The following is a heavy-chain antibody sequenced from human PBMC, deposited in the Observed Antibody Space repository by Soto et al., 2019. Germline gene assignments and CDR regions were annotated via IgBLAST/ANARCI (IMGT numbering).Heavy chain of an antibody. D-gene: IGHD3-22*01. CDR3: ARVDHYYDSSGLFDY. CDR2: IIPIFGTA. J-gene: IGHJ4*02. V-gene: IGHV1-69*13. CDR1: GGTFSSYA. Sequence: ASVKVSCKASGGTFSSYAISWVRQAPGQGLEWMGGIIPIFGTANYAQKFQGRVTITADESTSTAYMELSSLRSEDTAVYYCARVDHYYDSSGLFDYWGQGTLVTVSS.